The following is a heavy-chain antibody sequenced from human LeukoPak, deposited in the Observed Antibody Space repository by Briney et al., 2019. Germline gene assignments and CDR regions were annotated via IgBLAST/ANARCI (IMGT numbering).Heavy chain of an antibody. D-gene: IGHD3-22*01. J-gene: IGHJ1*01. V-gene: IGHV3-11*01. Sequence: PGGSLRLSCTVSGFTVSSNSMSWVRQAPGKGLEWVSYISSSGSNIYYADSVKGRFTISRDNAKNSLYLQMNSLRVEDTAVYYCARKSIVVITPAEYWGQGTLVTVSS. CDR3: ARKSIVVITPAEY. CDR2: ISSSGSNI. CDR1: GFTVSSNS.